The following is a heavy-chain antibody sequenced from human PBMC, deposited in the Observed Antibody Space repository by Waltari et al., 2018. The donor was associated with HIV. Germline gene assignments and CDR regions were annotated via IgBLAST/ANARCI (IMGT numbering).Heavy chain of an antibody. Sequence: VQLVESGGGLVQPGGSLRLSCVASGFTFSSYDMHWVRHVTGKGRGGVSTSGPASETSSSDSVEGRFTTSRENAKRPIYLQMDSLRAGDTAVYYCARGGGLGTFSTLGHGMDVWGQGTTVIVSS. D-gene: IGHD1-26*01. J-gene: IGHJ6*02. V-gene: IGHV3-13*01. CDR2: SGPASET. CDR1: GFTFSSYD. CDR3: ARGGGLGTFSTLGHGMDV.